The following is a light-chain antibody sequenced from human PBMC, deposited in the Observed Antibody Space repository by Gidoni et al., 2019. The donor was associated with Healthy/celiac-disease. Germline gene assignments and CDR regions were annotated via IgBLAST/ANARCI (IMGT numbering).Light chain of an antibody. CDR3: QAWDSSTEGV. CDR1: KLGDKY. V-gene: IGLV3-1*01. CDR2: QDS. Sequence: SYELPQPPSLSVSPGQTASITCSGDKLGDKYACWYQQKPGQSPVLVIYQDSKRPSGIPERFSGSNSGNTATLTISGTQAMDEADYYCQAWDSSTEGVFGGGTKLTVL. J-gene: IGLJ2*01.